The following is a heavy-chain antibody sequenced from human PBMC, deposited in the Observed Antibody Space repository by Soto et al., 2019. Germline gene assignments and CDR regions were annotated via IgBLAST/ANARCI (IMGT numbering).Heavy chain of an antibody. J-gene: IGHJ4*02. CDR3: ARLFGAYDYFDY. D-gene: IGHD5-12*01. CDR1: GFSFSNFA. V-gene: IGHV3-23*01. CDR2: IGGGTEKI. Sequence: VQLLESGGGLVQPGGSLRLSCAASGFSFSNFAMSWVRQAPGKGLEWVSSIGGGTEKIYYSDSVKGRFTISRDNSKNTLYLQMKSLRAEDTALFYCARLFGAYDYFDYWGQGTPVTVFS.